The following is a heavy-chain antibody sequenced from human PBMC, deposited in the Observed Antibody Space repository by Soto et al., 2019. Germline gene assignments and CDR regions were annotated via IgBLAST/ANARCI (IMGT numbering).Heavy chain of an antibody. CDR3: ARVVDSTTYYFDY. J-gene: IGHJ4*02. V-gene: IGHV4-59*01. Sequence: SETLSLTCTVSGASISNYYWSWFRQPPGKGLEWIGYIYYSGSTNYNPSLKSRVTISADTSKNQFSLKLTSVTAADTAVYYCARVVDSTTYYFDYWGQGTLVTVSS. D-gene: IGHD5-18*01. CDR2: IYYSGST. CDR1: GASISNYY.